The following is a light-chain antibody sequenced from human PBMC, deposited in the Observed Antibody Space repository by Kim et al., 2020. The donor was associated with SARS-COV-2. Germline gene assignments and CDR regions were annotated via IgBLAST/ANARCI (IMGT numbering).Light chain of an antibody. Sequence: SYELTQPPSVSVSPGQTASFTCSGDKLGDKYVCWYQQKPGQSPVLVIYQDNKRPSGIPERFSGSNSGNTATLTISETQSLDEADYYCQAWDSNTEVFGGGTKLTVL. CDR2: QDN. CDR1: KLGDKY. J-gene: IGLJ2*01. V-gene: IGLV3-1*01. CDR3: QAWDSNTEV.